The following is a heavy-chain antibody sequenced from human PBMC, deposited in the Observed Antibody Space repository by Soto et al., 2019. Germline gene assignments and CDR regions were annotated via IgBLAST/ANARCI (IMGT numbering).Heavy chain of an antibody. V-gene: IGHV3-23*01. D-gene: IGHD3-10*01. CDR2: IDGSGGIT. J-gene: IGHJ5*02. CDR1: GFTFGTTD. Sequence: QLLQSGGGLVQPGGSLTLSCAASGFTFGTTDKSWVRQAPGEGLEWVSTIDGSGGITYYADSVKGRFTISRDNSRNTVYLQMNSLRGDDTDLYYCVKNSGWFNTWGQGALVTVSS. CDR3: VKNSGWFNT.